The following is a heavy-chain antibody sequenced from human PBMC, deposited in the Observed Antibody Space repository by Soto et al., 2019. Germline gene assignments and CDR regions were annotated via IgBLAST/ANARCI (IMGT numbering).Heavy chain of an antibody. J-gene: IGHJ6*02. CDR2: IWYDGSNK. V-gene: IGHV3-33*01. Sequence: PGGSLRLSCAASGFTLSSYVMHWVRQAPGKGLEWVAVIWYDGSNKYYADSVKGRFTISRDNSKNTLYLQMNSLRAEDTAVYYCARDLIAVAGTFRPHRFYGMDVWGQGTTVTVSS. D-gene: IGHD6-19*01. CDR3: ARDLIAVAGTFRPHRFYGMDV. CDR1: GFTLSSYV.